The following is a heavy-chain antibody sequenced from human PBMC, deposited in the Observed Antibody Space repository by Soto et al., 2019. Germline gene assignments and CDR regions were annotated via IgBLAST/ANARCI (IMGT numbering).Heavy chain of an antibody. CDR2: ISSSSSYI. CDR3: ARVLAARVVDYYYYMDV. CDR1: GFTLSSYS. Sequence: GGSLRLSCAASGFTLSSYSMNWVRQAPGKGLEWVSSISSSSSYIYYADSVKGRFTISGDNASNALYLQMNSLRAEDTAVYYCARVLAARVVDYYYYMDVWGKGTTVTVSS. D-gene: IGHD6-6*01. V-gene: IGHV3-21*01. J-gene: IGHJ6*03.